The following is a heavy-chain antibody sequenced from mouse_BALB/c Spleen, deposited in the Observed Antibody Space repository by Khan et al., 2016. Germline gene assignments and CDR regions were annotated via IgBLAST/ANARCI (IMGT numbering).Heavy chain of an antibody. V-gene: IGHV1-9*01. CDR2: ILPGSGST. CDR1: GYTFSSYW. D-gene: IGHD1-1*01. J-gene: IGHJ4*01. CDR3: ARSNYYSRQYAMDY. Sequence: QVQLQQSGAELMKPGASVKISCKATGYTFSSYWIEWVKQRPGHGLEWIGEILPGSGSTNYNEKFKGKATLPADTSSHTAYMQLSSLTSEDSAVYDCARSNYYSRQYAMDYWGQGTSVSVSS.